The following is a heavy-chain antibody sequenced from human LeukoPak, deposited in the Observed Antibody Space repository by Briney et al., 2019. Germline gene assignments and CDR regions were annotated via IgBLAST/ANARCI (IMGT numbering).Heavy chain of an antibody. V-gene: IGHV3-30*02. CDR3: AKKSGNLYYFDY. Sequence: GGSLRLSCAASGFTFGSYGMHWVRQAPGKGLEWVAFTRYDGSNKYYADSVKGRFTISRDNSKNTLYLQMNSLRAEDTAIYYCAKKSGNLYYFDYWGQGTLVTVSS. D-gene: IGHD3-16*01. J-gene: IGHJ4*02. CDR2: TRYDGSNK. CDR1: GFTFGSYG.